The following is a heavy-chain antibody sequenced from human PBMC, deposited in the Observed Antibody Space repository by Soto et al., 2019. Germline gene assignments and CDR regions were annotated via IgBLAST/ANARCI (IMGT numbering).Heavy chain of an antibody. D-gene: IGHD3-16*01. CDR2: IRRNAYGGTT. Sequence: HPGGSLRLSCTTSGFTFGDYALSWVHQAPGKGLEWVGFIRRNAYGGTTDYAASVKGRFTISRDDSKSIAYLQMNSLRTEDTALYYCTRASSLDFDFWGQGTLVTVSS. J-gene: IGHJ4*02. CDR3: TRASSLDFDF. CDR1: GFTFGDYA. V-gene: IGHV3-49*04.